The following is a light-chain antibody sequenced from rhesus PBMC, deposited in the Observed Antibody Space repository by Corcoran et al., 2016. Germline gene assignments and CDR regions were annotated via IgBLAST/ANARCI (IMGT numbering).Light chain of an antibody. J-gene: IGKJ3*01. CDR3: LQYSSSPFT. Sequence: DIQMTQSPSSLSASVGDTVTITCRASQSISSWLDWYQQKPGKAPKLLIYKAYSLQSGVPSRFSGSGSGTHFTLTISSLQPEDFATYYCLQYSSSPFTFGPGTKLDIQ. CDR2: KAY. V-gene: IGKV1-22*01. CDR1: QSISSW.